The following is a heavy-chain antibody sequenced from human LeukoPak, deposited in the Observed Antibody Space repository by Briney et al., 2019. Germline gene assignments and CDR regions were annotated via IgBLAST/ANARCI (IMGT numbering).Heavy chain of an antibody. Sequence: SETLSLTCTVSGGSISSYYWSWIRQPPGKGLEWIGYIYYSGSTNYNPSLKSRVTISVDTSKNQFSLKLSSVTAADTAVYYCARSPNYYGSGSYPFDWGQGTLVTVSS. CDR2: IYYSGST. J-gene: IGHJ4*02. V-gene: IGHV4-59*01. CDR3: ARSPNYYGSGSYPFD. D-gene: IGHD3-10*01. CDR1: GGSISSYY.